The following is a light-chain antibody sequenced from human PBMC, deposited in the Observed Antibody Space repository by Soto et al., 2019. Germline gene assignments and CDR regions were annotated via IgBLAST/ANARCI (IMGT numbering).Light chain of an antibody. CDR3: QQYNNWPQIT. V-gene: IGKV3-15*01. CDR1: QSVSSN. Sequence: EIVMTQSPATLSVSPGERATLSCRASQSVSSNLAWYQQKPGQAPRLLIYGASTRATGIPARFSGSGSGTEFTLTNSSLQSEDFAVYYWQQYNNWPQITFGGGTKVEIK. CDR2: GAS. J-gene: IGKJ4*01.